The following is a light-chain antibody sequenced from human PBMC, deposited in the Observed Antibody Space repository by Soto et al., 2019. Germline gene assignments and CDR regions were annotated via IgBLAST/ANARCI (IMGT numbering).Light chain of an antibody. CDR1: QSVRSN. CDR3: QQYNNWPLT. V-gene: IGKV3-15*01. CDR2: GAS. Sequence: EIVMTQSPATLSVSPGERATLSCRASQSVRSNLAWYQQIPGQAPRLLMYGASTRATGIPARFSGSGSGTEFSLTISSLQPEDVAVYYCQQYNNWPLTFGGGTNVEIK. J-gene: IGKJ4*01.